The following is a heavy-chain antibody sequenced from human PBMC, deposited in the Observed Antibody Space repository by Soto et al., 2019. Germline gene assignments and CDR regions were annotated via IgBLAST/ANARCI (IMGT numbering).Heavy chain of an antibody. CDR1: GGSVRAPYC. CDR3: ARVRQGCSANNCYFDP. J-gene: IGHJ5*01. D-gene: IGHD1-1*01. V-gene: IGHV4-4*02. Sequence: SETLSLTCTLSGGSVRAPYCWNLVLQSPDKGLEWIAEVHISGHSNYNPSLRSRVSVSIDSSKNQFYLNLNSVTAADTAIYYCARVRQGCSANNCYFDPWGQGTQVTVSS. CDR2: VHISGHS.